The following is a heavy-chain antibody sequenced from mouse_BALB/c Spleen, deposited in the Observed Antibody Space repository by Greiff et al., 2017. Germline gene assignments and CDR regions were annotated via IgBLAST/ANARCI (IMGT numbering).Heavy chain of an antibody. Sequence: EVQLVESGGGLVKPGGSLKLSCAASGFTFSSYAMSWVRQTPEKRLEWVASISSGGSTYYPDSVKGRFTISRDNARNILYLQMSSLRSEDTAMYYCARSYYRYDDYYAMDYWGQGTSVTVSS. CDR3: ARSYYRYDDYYAMDY. CDR2: ISSGGST. J-gene: IGHJ4*01. CDR1: GFTFSSYA. V-gene: IGHV5-6-5*01. D-gene: IGHD2-14*01.